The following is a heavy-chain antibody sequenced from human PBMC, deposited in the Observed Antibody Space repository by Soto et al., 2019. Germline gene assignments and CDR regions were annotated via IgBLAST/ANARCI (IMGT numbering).Heavy chain of an antibody. D-gene: IGHD6-13*01. CDR1: GGTFSSYA. CDR2: IIPIFGTA. V-gene: IGHV1-69*06. Sequence: SVKVSCKXSGGTFSSYAISWVRQAPGQGLEWMGGIIPIFGTANYAQKFQGRVTITADKSTSTAYMELSSLRSEDTAVYYCARASLSCWSAEYYFDYWGQGTLVTVS. J-gene: IGHJ4*02. CDR3: ARASLSCWSAEYYFDY.